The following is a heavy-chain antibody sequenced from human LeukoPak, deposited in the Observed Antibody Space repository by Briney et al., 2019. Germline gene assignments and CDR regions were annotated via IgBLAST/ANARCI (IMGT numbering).Heavy chain of an antibody. CDR2: IWYDGSNK. D-gene: IGHD1-1*01. CDR1: GFTFSSYG. J-gene: IGHJ4*02. V-gene: IGHV3-33*06. Sequence: GGSLRLSCAASGFTFSSYGMHWVRQAPGKGLEWVAVIWYDGSNKYYADSVKGRFTISRANSENTLYLQMSGLRAEDTAVYYCAKGTGDMGYYFDYWGQGTLVTVSS. CDR3: AKGTGDMGYYFDY.